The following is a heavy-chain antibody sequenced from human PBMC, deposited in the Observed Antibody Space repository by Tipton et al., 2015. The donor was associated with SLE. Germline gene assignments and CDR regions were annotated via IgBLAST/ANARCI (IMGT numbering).Heavy chain of an antibody. CDR3: ARAEGSWDAFDI. CDR2: VFYSGNT. V-gene: IGHV4-39*07. D-gene: IGHD2-15*01. J-gene: IGHJ3*02. Sequence: TLSLTCSASGGSISTTDHYWGWIRQPPGKGLEWIGSVFYSGNTYYNESLQSRVTISVDTSKNQFSLKLSSVTAADTAVYYCARAEGSWDAFDIWGQGTMVTVSS. CDR1: GGSISTTDHY.